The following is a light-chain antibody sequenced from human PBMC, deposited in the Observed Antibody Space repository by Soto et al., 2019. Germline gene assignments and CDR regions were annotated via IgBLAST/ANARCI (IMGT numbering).Light chain of an antibody. CDR3: QQYGTSEII. CDR2: DTS. Sequence: PGDRATLSCRASQTLSNSFIAWYQHKPGQAPRLLVYDTSTRATGIPDRYSGSGSGTDFTLTISRLEPEDFAVFFCQQYGTSEIIFGQGTRLEIK. CDR1: QTLSNSF. J-gene: IGKJ5*01. V-gene: IGKV3-20*01.